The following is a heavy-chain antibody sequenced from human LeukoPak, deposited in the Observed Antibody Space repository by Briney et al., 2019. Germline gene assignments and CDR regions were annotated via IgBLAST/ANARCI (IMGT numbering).Heavy chain of an antibody. CDR1: GFTFSNYG. V-gene: IGHV3-30*02. D-gene: IGHD6-19*01. CDR3: AIEDYQSSGWTDAFDI. J-gene: IGHJ3*02. CDR2: IYYDGSNK. Sequence: PGGSLRLSCVASGFTFSNYGMHWVRQAPGQGLEWVAVIYYDGSNKYYADSVKGRFTISRDNSKNTLYLQMNSLRPEDTAVYYCAIEDYQSSGWTDAFDIWGQGTMVTVSS.